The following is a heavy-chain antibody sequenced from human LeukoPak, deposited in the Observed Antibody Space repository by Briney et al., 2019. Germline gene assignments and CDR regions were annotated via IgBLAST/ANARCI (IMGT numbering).Heavy chain of an antibody. V-gene: IGHV1-18*01. CDR1: GYTFTSYG. D-gene: IGHD1-14*01. CDR3: ARDRRGGRGSRDLDY. CDR2: ISAYNGNT. Sequence: ASVKVSCKASGYTFTSYGISWVRQAPGQGLEWMGWISAYNGNTNYAQKLQGRATMTTDTSTSTAYMELRSLRSDDTAVYYCARDRRGGRGSRDLDYWGQGALVTVSS. J-gene: IGHJ4*02.